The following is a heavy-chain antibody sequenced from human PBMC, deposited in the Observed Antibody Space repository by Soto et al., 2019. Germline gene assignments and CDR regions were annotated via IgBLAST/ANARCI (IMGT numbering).Heavy chain of an antibody. J-gene: IGHJ4*02. D-gene: IGHD1-1*01. CDR3: ARGEPTDS. Sequence: ASVKVSCKTSGYTFTNYGISWVRQAPGQGLEWMGWISDDDGKTNYAQKFQGRVTVTTDASTSTAYMELRSLRFDDTAVYYCARGEPTDSWGQGTLVTVSS. CDR2: ISDDDGKT. CDR1: GYTFTNYG. V-gene: IGHV1-18*04.